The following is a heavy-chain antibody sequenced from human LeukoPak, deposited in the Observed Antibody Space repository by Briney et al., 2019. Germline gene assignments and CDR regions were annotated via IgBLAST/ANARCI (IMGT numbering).Heavy chain of an antibody. CDR3: ARGGRYYDFWSGYLDY. CDR1: GGSISSSSYY. D-gene: IGHD3-3*01. Sequence: SETLSLTCTVSGGSISSSSYYWGWIRQPPGKGLEWIGSIYYSGSTYYNPSLKSRVTISVDTSKNQFSLKLSSVTAADTAVYYCARGGRYYDFWSGYLDYWGQGTMVTVSS. J-gene: IGHJ3*01. CDR2: IYYSGST. V-gene: IGHV4-39*07.